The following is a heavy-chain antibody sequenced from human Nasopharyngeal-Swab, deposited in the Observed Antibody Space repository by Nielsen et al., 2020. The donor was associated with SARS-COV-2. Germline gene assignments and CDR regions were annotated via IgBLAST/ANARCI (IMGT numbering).Heavy chain of an antibody. CDR1: GFGFSAFA. V-gene: IGHV3-23*01. D-gene: IGHD6-19*01. CDR3: AKKYGTRGWYVGFDY. Sequence: GGSLRLSCAASGFGFSAFAMSWVRQAPGKGLEWVSAAGGNDGSTFYADSVRGRFTISRDNSKNTLYLQMNSLRAEDTALYYCAKKYGTRGWYVGFDYWGQGTQVTVSS. CDR2: AGGNDGST. J-gene: IGHJ4*02.